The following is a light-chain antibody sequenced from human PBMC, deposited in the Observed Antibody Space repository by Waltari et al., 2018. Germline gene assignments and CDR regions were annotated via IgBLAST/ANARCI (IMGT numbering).Light chain of an antibody. CDR2: EAS. V-gene: IGKV1-5*03. CDR1: QSISGW. J-gene: IGKJ2*01. CDR3: LQYDSYSYT. Sequence: DIQMTQSPYTLSASVGDRITITCRASQSISGWLAWYQQKPGKAPKLMIYEASSLESGVPSRFSGSVSGTEFTLTVSSLQPDDFATYYCLQYDSYSYTFGQGTKLEIK.